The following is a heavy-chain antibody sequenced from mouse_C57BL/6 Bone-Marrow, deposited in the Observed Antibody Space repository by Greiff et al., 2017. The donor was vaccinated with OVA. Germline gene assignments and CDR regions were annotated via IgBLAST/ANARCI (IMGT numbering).Heavy chain of an antibody. Sequence: QVQLQQSGAELVRPGASVKLSCKASGYTFTDYYINWVKQRPGQGLEWIARIYPGSGNTYYNEKFKGKATLTAEKSSSTAYMQLSSLTSEDSAVYFCARDPNYYCSSSYAMDYWGQGTSVTVSS. D-gene: IGHD1-1*01. CDR3: ARDPNYYCSSSYAMDY. CDR1: GYTFTDYY. J-gene: IGHJ4*01. CDR2: IYPGSGNT. V-gene: IGHV1-76*01.